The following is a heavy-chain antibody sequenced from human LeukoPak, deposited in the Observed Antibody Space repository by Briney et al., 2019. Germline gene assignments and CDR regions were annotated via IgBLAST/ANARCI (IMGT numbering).Heavy chain of an antibody. CDR3: ARDKASGLRYFDWLTVP. CDR2: ISSNGGST. D-gene: IGHD3-9*01. Sequence: GGSLRLSCAASGFTFSSYYMHWVRQAPGKGLEYVSAISSNGGSTYYANSVKGRFTISRDNSKNTLYLQMGSLRAEDMAVYYCARDKASGLRYFDWLTVPWGQGTLVTVSS. CDR1: GFTFSSYY. V-gene: IGHV3-64*01. J-gene: IGHJ5*02.